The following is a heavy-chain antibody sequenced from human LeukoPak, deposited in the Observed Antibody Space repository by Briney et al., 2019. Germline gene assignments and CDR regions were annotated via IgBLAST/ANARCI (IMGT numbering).Heavy chain of an antibody. CDR1: GYDFSTKW. CDR3: ARLAPDYADYWFDP. Sequence: GESLQISCQTSGYDFSTKWIGWVRQMPGKGLEWMGIIYPLESITKYSPAFQGHVTLTADTSINTAFLQWTSLKASDTAIYYCARLAPDYADYWFDPWGQGNRVTLSS. CDR2: IYPLESIT. J-gene: IGHJ5*02. D-gene: IGHD4-17*01. V-gene: IGHV5-51*01.